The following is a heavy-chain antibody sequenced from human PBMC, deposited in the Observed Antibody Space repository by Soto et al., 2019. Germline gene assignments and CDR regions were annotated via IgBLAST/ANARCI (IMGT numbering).Heavy chain of an antibody. Sequence: GGSPRLSCAASGFTVSSNYMSWVRQAPGKGLEWVSVIYSGGSTYYADSVKGRFTISRDNSKNTLYLQMNSLRAEDTAVYYCARAYYGEVFWFDPWGQGTLVTVSS. CDR1: GFTVSSNY. CDR2: IYSGGST. CDR3: ARAYYGEVFWFDP. D-gene: IGHD4-17*01. V-gene: IGHV3-66*01. J-gene: IGHJ5*02.